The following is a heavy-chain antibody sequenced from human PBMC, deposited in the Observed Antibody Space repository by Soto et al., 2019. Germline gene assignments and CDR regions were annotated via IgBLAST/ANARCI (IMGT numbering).Heavy chain of an antibody. V-gene: IGHV4-39*01. CDR3: ARSYYDYVWGSPPFDY. CDR1: GGSISSSSYY. D-gene: IGHD3-16*01. J-gene: IGHJ4*02. Sequence: QLQLQESAPGLVKPSETLSLTCTVSGGSISSSSYYWGWIRQPPGKGLEWIGSIYYSGSTYYNPSLKSRVTISVDTSKNQFSLKLSSVTAADTAVYYCARSYYDYVWGSPPFDYWGQGTLVTVSS. CDR2: IYYSGST.